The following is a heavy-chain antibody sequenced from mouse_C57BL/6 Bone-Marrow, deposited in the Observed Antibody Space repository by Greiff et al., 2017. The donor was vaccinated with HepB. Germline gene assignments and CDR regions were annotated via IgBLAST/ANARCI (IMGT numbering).Heavy chain of an antibody. CDR1: GFNIKDYY. J-gene: IGHJ2*01. Sequence: EVQLQQSGAELVKPGASVKFSCTASGFNIKDYYMHWVKQRTEQGLEWIGRIDPEDGETKYAPKFQCKATITANTSSNTAYLQLSSLTSEDTAVYYCARAYYSIFDYWGQGTTLTVSS. V-gene: IGHV14-2*01. CDR2: IDPEDGET. D-gene: IGHD2-5*01. CDR3: ARAYYSIFDY.